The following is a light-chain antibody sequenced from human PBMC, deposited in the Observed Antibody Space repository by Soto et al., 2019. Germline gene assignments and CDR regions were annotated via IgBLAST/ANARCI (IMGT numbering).Light chain of an antibody. J-gene: IGLJ1*01. CDR3: AAWDDSLSGYV. CDR1: SSNIRSNY. CDR2: RNN. V-gene: IGLV1-47*01. Sequence: QSALTQPPSASGTPGQRVTISCSGSSSNIRSNYVYWYQQLPGTAPKLLIYRNNQRPSGVPDRFSGSKSGTSAYLAISGLRSEDEADYYCAAWDDSLSGYVFGTGTKVTVL.